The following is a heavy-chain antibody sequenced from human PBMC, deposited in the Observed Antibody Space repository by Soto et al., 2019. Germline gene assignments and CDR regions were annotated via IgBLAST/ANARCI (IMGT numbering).Heavy chain of an antibody. V-gene: IGHV4-30-2*01. CDR2: IYHSGST. Sequence: SETLSLTCAVSGGSISSGGYSWSWIRQPPGKGLEWIGYIYHSGSTYYNPSLKSRVTISVDRSKNQFSLTLSSVTAADTAVYYCARGTSRDKVDSWGQGTLVTVSS. D-gene: IGHD2-2*01. CDR3: ARGTSRDKVDS. CDR1: GGSISSGGYS. J-gene: IGHJ4*02.